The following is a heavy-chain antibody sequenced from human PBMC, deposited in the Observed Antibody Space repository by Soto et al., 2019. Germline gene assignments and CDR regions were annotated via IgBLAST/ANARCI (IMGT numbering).Heavy chain of an antibody. CDR1: GYSFASHW. J-gene: IGHJ4*02. CDR3: ARYSGSYWHYLDF. CDR2: IYPGDSDT. D-gene: IGHD1-26*01. V-gene: IGHV5-51*01. Sequence: GESLKNSCKGSGYSFASHWVAWVRQMPEKGLEWIGTIYPGDSDTKYSPAFRGQVTISADTSVSTAYLQWRSLEATDSAIYYCARYSGSYWHYLDFWGQGTLVTVSS.